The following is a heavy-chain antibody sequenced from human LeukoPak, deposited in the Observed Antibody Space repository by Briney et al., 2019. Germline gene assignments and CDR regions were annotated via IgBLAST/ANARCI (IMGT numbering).Heavy chain of an antibody. CDR2: ISSSGSTI. Sequence: GGSLRLSCAASGFTFSDYYMSWIRQAPGKGLEWVSYISSSGSTIYYADSVKGRFTISRDNAKNSLYLQMNSPRAEDTAVYYCARVSRRGWAPDYWGQGTLVTVSS. CDR3: ARVSRRGWAPDY. V-gene: IGHV3-11*01. D-gene: IGHD6-19*01. J-gene: IGHJ4*02. CDR1: GFTFSDYY.